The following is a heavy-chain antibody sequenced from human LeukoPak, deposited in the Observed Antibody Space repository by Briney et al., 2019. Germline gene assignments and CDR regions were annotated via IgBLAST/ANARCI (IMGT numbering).Heavy chain of an antibody. CDR1: GGSFSGYY. J-gene: IGHJ6*02. D-gene: IGHD5-12*01. V-gene: IGHV4-34*01. CDR3: ARVGGYSGYDLPNYYYYGMDV. Sequence: SETLSLTCAVYGGSFSGYYWSWIRQPPGKGLEWIGEIKHSGSTNYNPSLKSRVTISVDTSKNQFSLKLSSVTAADTAVYYCARVGGYSGYDLPNYYYYGMDVWGQGTTVTVSS. CDR2: IKHSGST.